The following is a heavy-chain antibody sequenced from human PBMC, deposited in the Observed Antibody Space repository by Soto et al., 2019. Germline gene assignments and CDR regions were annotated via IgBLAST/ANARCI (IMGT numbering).Heavy chain of an antibody. V-gene: IGHV4-59*01. CDR1: GGSISSYY. CDR2: IYYSGST. J-gene: IGHJ5*02. CDR3: ARQGYCSGGSCYGANWFDP. Sequence: QVQLQESGPGLVKPSETLSLTCTVSGGSISSYYWSWIRQPPGKGLEWIGYIYYSGSTKYNPSLKSRVTTSVDTAKSQFSLKLSSVTAADTAVYYCARQGYCSGGSCYGANWFDPWGQGTLGTVSS. D-gene: IGHD2-15*01.